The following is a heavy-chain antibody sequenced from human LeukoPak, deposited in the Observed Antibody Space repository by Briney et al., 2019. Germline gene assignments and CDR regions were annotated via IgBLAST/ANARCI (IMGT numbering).Heavy chain of an antibody. V-gene: IGHV3-30*18. Sequence: GRSLRLSCAASGFTFSSYGMHWVRQAPGKGLEWVAVISYDGSNKYYADSVKGRFTISRDNSKNTLYLQMNSLRAEDTAVYYCAKGGSGWYLVYWGQGTLVTVSS. J-gene: IGHJ4*02. CDR3: AKGGSGWYLVY. D-gene: IGHD6-19*01. CDR1: GFTFSSYG. CDR2: ISYDGSNK.